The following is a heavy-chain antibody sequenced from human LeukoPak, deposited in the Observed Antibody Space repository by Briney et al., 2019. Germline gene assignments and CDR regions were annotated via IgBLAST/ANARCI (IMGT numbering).Heavy chain of an antibody. Sequence: ASVKVSCKAFGYTFTGYYMHWVRQAPGQGLEWMGWINPNSGGTNYAQKFQGRVTMTRDTSISTAYMELSRLRSDDTAVYYCARGGYDFWSGYSVPRYWGQGTLVTVSS. CDR2: INPNSGGT. CDR1: GYTFTGYY. J-gene: IGHJ4*02. D-gene: IGHD3-3*01. CDR3: ARGGYDFWSGYSVPRY. V-gene: IGHV1-2*02.